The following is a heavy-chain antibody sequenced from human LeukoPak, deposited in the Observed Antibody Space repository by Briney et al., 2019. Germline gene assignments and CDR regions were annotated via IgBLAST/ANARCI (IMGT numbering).Heavy chain of an antibody. Sequence: PGGSLRLSCAASGFTFSSYGMHWVRQAPGKGLEWVAVISYDGSNKYYADSVKGRFTISRDNSKNTLYLQMNSLRAEDTAVYYCAKGSPSGRYDFWSGYSDLYNWFDSWGQGTLVTVSS. CDR2: ISYDGSNK. CDR1: GFTFSSYG. J-gene: IGHJ5*01. V-gene: IGHV3-30*18. D-gene: IGHD3-3*01. CDR3: AKGSPSGRYDFWSGYSDLYNWFDS.